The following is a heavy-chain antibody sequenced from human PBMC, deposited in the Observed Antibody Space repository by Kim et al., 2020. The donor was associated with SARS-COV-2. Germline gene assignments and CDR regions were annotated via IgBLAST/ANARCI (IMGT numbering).Heavy chain of an antibody. J-gene: IGHJ4*02. CDR3: ARSGIAVAGKMRMHYFDY. CDR2: IIPIFGTA. V-gene: IGHV1-69*13. CDR1: GGTFSSYA. Sequence: SVKVSCKASGGTFSSYAISWVRQAPGQGLEWMGGIIPIFGTANYAQKFQGRVTITADESTSTAYMELSSLRSEDTAVYYCARSGIAVAGKMRMHYFDYWGQGTLVTVSS. D-gene: IGHD6-19*01.